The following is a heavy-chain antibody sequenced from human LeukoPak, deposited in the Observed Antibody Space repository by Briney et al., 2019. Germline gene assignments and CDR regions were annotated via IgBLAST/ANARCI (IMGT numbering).Heavy chain of an antibody. CDR3: AKRSSTSSGYFDL. V-gene: IGHV3-30*18. CDR1: GFTFSSYG. D-gene: IGHD3-22*01. J-gene: IGHJ4*02. CDR2: ISYDGSNK. Sequence: QPGRSLRLSCAASGFTFSSYGMHWVRQAPGKGLEWVAVISYDGSNKYYADSVKGRFTISRDNSKNTLYLQMNSLRAENTAVYYCAKRSSTSSGYFDLWGRGTLVTVSS.